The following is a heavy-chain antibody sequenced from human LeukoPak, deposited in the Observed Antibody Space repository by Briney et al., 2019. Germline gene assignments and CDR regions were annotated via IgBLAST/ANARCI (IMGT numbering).Heavy chain of an antibody. CDR2: IIPIFGTA. D-gene: IGHD2-2*01. V-gene: IGHV1-69*01. CDR1: GGTFSSYA. Sequence: SVKVSCKASGGTFSSYAIRWVRQAPGQGLEWMGGIIPIFGTANYAQKFQGRVTITADESTSTAYMELSSLRSEDTAVYYCARDRGCSSTSCYWFYYMDVWGKGTTVTVSS. CDR3: ARDRGCSSTSCYWFYYMDV. J-gene: IGHJ6*03.